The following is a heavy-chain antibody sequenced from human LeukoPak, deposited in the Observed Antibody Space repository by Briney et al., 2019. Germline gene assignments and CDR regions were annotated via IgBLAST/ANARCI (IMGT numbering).Heavy chain of an antibody. J-gene: IGHJ4*02. CDR3: TRRLMTTVNDS. Sequence: GGSLRLSCAASGFTITDHHMDWVRQAPGKGLEWDGRSKTTKPNSCTTEYAASVKGRFTISRDDSKNSVYLQSNSLKTEDTAVYYCTRRLMTTVNDSWGQGTLVTVSS. D-gene: IGHD4-17*01. CDR1: GFTITDHH. V-gene: IGHV3-72*01. CDR2: SKTTKPNSCTT.